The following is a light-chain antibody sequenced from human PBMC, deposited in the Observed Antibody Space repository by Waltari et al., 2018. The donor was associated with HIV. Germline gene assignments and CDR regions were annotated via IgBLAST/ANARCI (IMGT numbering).Light chain of an antibody. V-gene: IGLV2-23*02. J-gene: IGLJ1*01. Sequence: QSALTPPASVSASPRQSITTSCTGTKTDIGDFTLVSWYQQYPGKAPKLLIYEVTKRPSGASYRFSASKSGYTASLTISGLRAEDEADYYCYSYSDTTSSYVCGTGTTVTVL. CDR2: EVT. CDR1: KTDIGDFTL. CDR3: YSYSDTTSSYV.